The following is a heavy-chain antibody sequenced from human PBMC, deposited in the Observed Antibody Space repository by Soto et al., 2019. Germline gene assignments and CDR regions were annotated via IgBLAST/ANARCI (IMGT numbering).Heavy chain of an antibody. V-gene: IGHV2-70*01. D-gene: IGHD3-22*01. Sequence: SVPTLVNPTQTLTLTCTFSGFSRSTSGMCVSWIRQPPGKALEWLALIDWDDDKYYSTSLKTRLTISKDTSKNQVVLTMTNMDPVDTATYYCARIRAYDSSGYSFSGPLDYWGQGTLVTVSS. CDR1: GFSRSTSGMC. CDR3: ARIRAYDSSGYSFSGPLDY. J-gene: IGHJ4*02. CDR2: IDWDDDK.